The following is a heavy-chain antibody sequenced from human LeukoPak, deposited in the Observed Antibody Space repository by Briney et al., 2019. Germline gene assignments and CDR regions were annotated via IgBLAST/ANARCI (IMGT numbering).Heavy chain of an antibody. CDR1: GGSISSGGYY. CDR3: AREGAYRSSSADY. Sequence: NTSETLSLTCTVSGGSISSGGYYWSWIRQHPGKGLEWIGYIYYSGSTYYNPSLKSRVTISVDTSKNQFSLKLSSVTAADTAVYYCAREGAYRSSSADYWGQGTLVTVSS. CDR2: IYYSGST. V-gene: IGHV4-31*03. J-gene: IGHJ4*02. D-gene: IGHD6-13*01.